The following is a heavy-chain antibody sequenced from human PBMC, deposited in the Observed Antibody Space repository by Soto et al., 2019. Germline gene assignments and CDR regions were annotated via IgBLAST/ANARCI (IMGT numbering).Heavy chain of an antibody. J-gene: IGHJ4*02. CDR1: GYTFTDYY. CDR2: INPGGGST. Sequence: QVQLVQSGAEVKRPGASVRFSCKASGYTFTDYYLHWVRQAPGQGLEWMGMINPGGGSTTYAQRFQGRVCMTTDTSTRTVYMELSSLRSEDTAVYYCTRDSHWYYDILTSYYRPSEFDYWGQGTLVTVSS. V-gene: IGHV1-46*03. D-gene: IGHD3-9*01. CDR3: TRDSHWYYDILTSYYRPSEFDY.